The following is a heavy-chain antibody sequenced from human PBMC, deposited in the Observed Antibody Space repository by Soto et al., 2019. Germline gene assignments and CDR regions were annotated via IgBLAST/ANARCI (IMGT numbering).Heavy chain of an antibody. CDR1: GFTFSDYA. CDR2: ISASGGTK. Sequence: EVQLLESGGDLVQPGGSLRVSCAASGFTFSDYAMSWVRQAPGKGLAWVSSISASGGTKYYADSLKGRFTISRDNSKNTLFLEMTSLRAEDTAVFYCAKEGQSSAGSRGAESWGQGTLVTVSS. CDR3: AKEGQSSAGSRGAES. V-gene: IGHV3-23*01. D-gene: IGHD6-13*01. J-gene: IGHJ5*02.